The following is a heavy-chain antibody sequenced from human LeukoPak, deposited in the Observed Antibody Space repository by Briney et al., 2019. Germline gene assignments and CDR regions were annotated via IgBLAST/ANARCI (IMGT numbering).Heavy chain of an antibody. CDR2: INHSGST. V-gene: IGHV4-34*01. D-gene: IGHD6-13*01. CDR3: ARARRIIAAAGTFDY. Sequence: SETLPLTCAVYGGSFSGYYWSWTPQPPGKGLEWIGEINHSGSTNYNPSLKSRVTISVDTSKNQFSLKLSSVTAADTAVYYCARARRIIAAAGTFDYWGQGTLVTVSS. CDR1: GGSFSGYY. J-gene: IGHJ4*02.